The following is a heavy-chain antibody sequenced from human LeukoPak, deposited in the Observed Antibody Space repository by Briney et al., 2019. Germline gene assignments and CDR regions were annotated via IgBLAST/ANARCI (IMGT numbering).Heavy chain of an antibody. CDR2: ISAYNGNT. Sequence: GASVKVSCKASGYTFTSYGISWVRQAPGQGLEWMGWISAYNGNTNYAQKLQGRVTMTTDTSTSTAYMELRSLRSDDTAVYYCAEPRIAAAGRPLGNWFDPWGQGTLVTVSS. CDR3: AEPRIAAAGRPLGNWFDP. D-gene: IGHD6-13*01. J-gene: IGHJ5*02. V-gene: IGHV1-18*01. CDR1: GYTFTSYG.